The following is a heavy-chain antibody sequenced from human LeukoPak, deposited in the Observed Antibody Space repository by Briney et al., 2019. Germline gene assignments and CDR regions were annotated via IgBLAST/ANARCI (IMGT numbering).Heavy chain of an antibody. Sequence: ASVKVSCKASGYTFTSYDINWVRQATGQGLEWMGWMNPNSGNTGYAQKFQGRVTMTRNTSISTAYMELSSLRSEDTAVYYCARAEMYSSSWYFYYYYMDVWGKGTTVTISS. D-gene: IGHD6-13*01. CDR3: ARAEMYSSSWYFYYYYMDV. CDR1: GYTFTSYD. J-gene: IGHJ6*03. CDR2: MNPNSGNT. V-gene: IGHV1-8*01.